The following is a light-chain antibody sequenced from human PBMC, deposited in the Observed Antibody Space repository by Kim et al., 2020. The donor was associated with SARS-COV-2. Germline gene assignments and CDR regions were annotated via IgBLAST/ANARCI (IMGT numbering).Light chain of an antibody. Sequence: APGQLTCTRIGWHRSNAIAWHQQQPAKGPRYLMKVNRDGSHTKGAGIPERFSGSSAGDEPYLAIHSHLSEDEADYYCQTWGTSIRVFGGGTQLTVL. CDR1: GWHRSNA. V-gene: IGLV4-69*02. J-gene: IGLJ3*02. CDR2: VNRDGSH. CDR3: QTWGTSIRV.